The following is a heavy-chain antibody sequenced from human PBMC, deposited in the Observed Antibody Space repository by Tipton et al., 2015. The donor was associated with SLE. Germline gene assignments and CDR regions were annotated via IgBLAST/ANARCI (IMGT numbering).Heavy chain of an antibody. V-gene: IGHV3-21*03. CDR3: ASRMTGTEFDN. Sequence: SLRLSCAASGFTFSSYSMNWVRLAPGRGLEWVSSMSGSTSYIYYAGSVKGRFTISRDSAKNSLFLQMNSLRAEDTAVYYCASRMTGTEFDNWGQGTLVTVSS. D-gene: IGHD3-9*01. J-gene: IGHJ4*02. CDR1: GFTFSSYS. CDR2: MSGSTSYI.